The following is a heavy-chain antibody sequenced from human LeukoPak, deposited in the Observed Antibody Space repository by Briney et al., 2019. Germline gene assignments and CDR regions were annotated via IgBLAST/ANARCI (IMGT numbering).Heavy chain of an antibody. Sequence: PGGSLRLSCAASGFTFSSYAMSWVRQAPGKGLGWVSAISGSGGSTYYADSVKGRFTISRDNSKNTLYLQMNSLRAEDTAVYYCAKEATYYDFWSGYPKSSTRGYYFDYWGQGTLVTVSS. J-gene: IGHJ4*02. CDR2: ISGSGGST. CDR3: AKEATYYDFWSGYPKSSTRGYYFDY. V-gene: IGHV3-23*01. D-gene: IGHD3-3*01. CDR1: GFTFSSYA.